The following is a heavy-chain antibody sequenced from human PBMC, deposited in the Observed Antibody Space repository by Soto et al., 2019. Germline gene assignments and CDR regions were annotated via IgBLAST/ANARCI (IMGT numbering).Heavy chain of an antibody. J-gene: IGHJ4*02. Sequence: GGSLRLSCAASGFTVSSNYMSWVRQAPGKGLEWVSVIYSGGSTYYADSVKGRFTISRDNSKNTLYLQMNSLRAEDTAVYYCARENDGVPYFDYWGQGTLVTVSS. CDR1: GFTVSSNY. V-gene: IGHV3-53*01. D-gene: IGHD1-1*01. CDR2: IYSGGST. CDR3: ARENDGVPYFDY.